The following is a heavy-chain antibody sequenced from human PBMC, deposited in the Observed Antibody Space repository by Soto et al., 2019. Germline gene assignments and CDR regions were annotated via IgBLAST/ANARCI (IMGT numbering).Heavy chain of an antibody. J-gene: IGHJ4*02. V-gene: IGHV4-59*01. CDR3: ARADQSSLMPCFDY. CDR1: GGSISGYY. D-gene: IGHD2-2*01. Sequence: SETLSLTCTVSGGSISGYYYNWIRQPPGKGLEWIGFIYYDGSTKNNPSLKSRVTISVDSSKNQISLKLNSVTAADTAVYYCARADQSSLMPCFDYWGQGALVTVSS. CDR2: IYYDGST.